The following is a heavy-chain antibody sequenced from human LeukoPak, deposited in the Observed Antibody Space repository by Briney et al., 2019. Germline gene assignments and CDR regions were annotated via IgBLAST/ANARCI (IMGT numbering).Heavy chain of an antibody. J-gene: IGHJ5*02. CDR1: AYTFTGYY. CDR3: ARDGPYCSGGSCYSRKDSNWFDP. Sequence: ASVKVSCKASAYTFTGYYMHWVRQAPGQGLEWMGWINPNSGGTNYAQKFQGRVTMTRDTSISTAYMELSRLRSDDTAVYYCARDGPYCSGGSCYSRKDSNWFDPWGQGTLVTVSS. CDR2: INPNSGGT. V-gene: IGHV1-2*02. D-gene: IGHD2-15*01.